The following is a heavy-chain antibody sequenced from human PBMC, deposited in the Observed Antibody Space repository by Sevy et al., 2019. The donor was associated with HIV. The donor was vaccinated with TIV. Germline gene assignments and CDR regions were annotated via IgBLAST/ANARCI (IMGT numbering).Heavy chain of an antibody. D-gene: IGHD4-4*01. V-gene: IGHV3-43D*03. CDR1: GFTFADYS. J-gene: IGHJ5*02. Sequence: GGSLRLSCAASGFTFADYSMHWVRQAPGKGLEWVSVITWDGGEAYYAKSVEGRFTISRDNSKDSLNLQMNSLRPDDTGLYYCAKGRSVGYSNGTGTWIPDLWGPGTLVTVSS. CDR2: ITWDGGEA. CDR3: AKGRSVGYSNGTGTWIPDL.